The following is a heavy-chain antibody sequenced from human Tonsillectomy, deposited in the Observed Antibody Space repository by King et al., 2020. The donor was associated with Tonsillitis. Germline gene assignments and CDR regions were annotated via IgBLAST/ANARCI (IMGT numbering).Heavy chain of an antibody. CDR3: ARGGFWSSSTCDRGDHFDH. D-gene: IGHD3/OR15-3a*01. Sequence: VQLVESGGGLVKPGGSLRLSCAASGFTFNDYNMNWIRQAPGKGLEWVSYVSSNGRTMYYADSVKGRFTISRDNAKNSLSLQMISLRAEDTAVYYCARGGFWSSSTCDRGDHFDHRGQGSLVTVSS. J-gene: IGHJ4*02. V-gene: IGHV3-11*01. CDR1: GFTFNDYN. CDR2: VSSNGRTM.